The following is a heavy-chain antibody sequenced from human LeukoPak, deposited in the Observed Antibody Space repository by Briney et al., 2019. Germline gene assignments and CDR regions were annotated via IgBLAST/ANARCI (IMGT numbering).Heavy chain of an antibody. D-gene: IGHD1-7*01. J-gene: IGHJ4*02. V-gene: IGHV1-18*01. CDR1: GYTFTTYN. CDR2: ISAYNGNT. CDR3: ARQGSYNWNYVGYFDY. Sequence: ASVKVSCKASGYTFTTYNINWVRQAPGQGLEWMGWISAYNGNTNYAQKLQGRVTMTTDTSTSTAYMELRSLRSDDTAVYYCARQGSYNWNYVGYFDYWGQGTLVTVSS.